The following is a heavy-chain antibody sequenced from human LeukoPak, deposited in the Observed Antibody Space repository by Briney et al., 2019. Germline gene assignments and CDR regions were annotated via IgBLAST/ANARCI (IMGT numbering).Heavy chain of an antibody. V-gene: IGHV4-34*01. D-gene: IGHD3-9*01. CDR3: AREMDPKNYDILTGAYYYYYYMDV. CDR2: IYYSGST. J-gene: IGHJ6*03. CDR1: GGSFSGYY. Sequence: SETLSLTCAVYGGSFSGYYWSWIRQPPGKGLEWIGSIYYSGSTYYNPSLKSRVTISVDTSKNQFSLKLSSVTAADTAVYYCAREMDPKNYDILTGAYYYYYYMDVWGKGTTVTVSS.